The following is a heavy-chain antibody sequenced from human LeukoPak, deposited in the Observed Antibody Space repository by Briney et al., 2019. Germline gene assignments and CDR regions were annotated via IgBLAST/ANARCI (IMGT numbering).Heavy chain of an antibody. D-gene: IGHD6-19*01. Sequence: GESLKISCKGSGYNFDLYWIGWVRQMPGKGLEWMGIIYPGDSDTRYSPSFQGQVTISADKSISTAYLQWSSLKASDTAMYYCARNENGYSSGLDYWGQGTLVTVSS. J-gene: IGHJ4*02. CDR2: IYPGDSDT. V-gene: IGHV5-51*01. CDR1: GYNFDLYW. CDR3: ARNENGYSSGLDY.